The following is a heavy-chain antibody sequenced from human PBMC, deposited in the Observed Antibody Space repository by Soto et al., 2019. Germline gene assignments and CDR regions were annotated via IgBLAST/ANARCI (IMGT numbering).Heavy chain of an antibody. V-gene: IGHV3-23*01. J-gene: IGHJ4*02. CDR1: GFTFSSYA. D-gene: IGHD2-15*01. CDR3: APQSQGFVFYFDY. CDR2: ISGSGGST. Sequence: XXSLRLSFAASGFTFSSYAMRWVLQAPGKGLEWVSAISGSGGSTYYADSVKGRFTISRDNSKNTLYLQMNSLRAEDTAVYYCAPQSQGFVFYFDYWGQGTLVTVSS.